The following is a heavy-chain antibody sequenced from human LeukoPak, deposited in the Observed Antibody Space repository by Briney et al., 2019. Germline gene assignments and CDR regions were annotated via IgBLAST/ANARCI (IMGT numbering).Heavy chain of an antibody. J-gene: IGHJ3*02. D-gene: IGHD3-10*01. Sequence: GGSLRLACAASGFSVTSHYMSWVRQAPGKGLVWVSRINFDGNTNYADSVKGRFTISRDSAKNTLYLQMNNLRAEDTAVYYCARGFIGVYAYDIWGQGTMVIVSS. V-gene: IGHV3-74*01. CDR2: INFDGNT. CDR1: GFSVTSHY. CDR3: ARGFIGVYAYDI.